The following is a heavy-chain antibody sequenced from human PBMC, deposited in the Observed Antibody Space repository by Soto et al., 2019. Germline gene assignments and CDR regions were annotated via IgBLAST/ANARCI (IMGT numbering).Heavy chain of an antibody. J-gene: IGHJ6*03. V-gene: IGHV1-69*02. D-gene: IGHD3-10*01. Sequence: GASVKVSSKASGVTFSSYTISWVHQATGQGLEWMGRIIPILGIANYAQKFQGRVTITADKSTSTAYMELSSLRSEDTAVYYCASGYYGSGSYYAVSPYYYYYYMDVWVKGTTVTVSS. CDR3: ASGYYGSGSYYAVSPYYYYYYMDV. CDR1: GVTFSSYT. CDR2: IIPILGIA.